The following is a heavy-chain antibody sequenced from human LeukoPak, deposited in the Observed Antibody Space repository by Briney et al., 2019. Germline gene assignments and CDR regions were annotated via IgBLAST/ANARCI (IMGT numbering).Heavy chain of an antibody. D-gene: IGHD5-18*01. Sequence: SETLSLTCTVSGGPISSGGYYWSWIRQHPGKGLEWIGYIYYSGSTYYNPSLKSRVTISVDTSKNQFSLKLSSVTAADTAVYYCARENTAMAFDYWGQGTLVTVSS. CDR1: GGPISSGGYY. J-gene: IGHJ4*02. V-gene: IGHV4-31*03. CDR2: IYYSGST. CDR3: ARENTAMAFDY.